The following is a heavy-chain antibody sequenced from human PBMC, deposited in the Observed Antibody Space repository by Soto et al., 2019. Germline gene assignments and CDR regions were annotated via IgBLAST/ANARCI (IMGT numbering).Heavy chain of an antibody. Sequence: GGSLRLSCIGSGFAFSRYAMSWVRQAPEKGLEWVSAISGSGGDTFYAHSVKGRFTISRDNSKNTLYLQMDTLRAEDTAVYYCAKEVTTPLRYYYYGMDVWGQGTTVTVSS. CDR1: GFAFSRYA. J-gene: IGHJ6*02. D-gene: IGHD1-1*01. V-gene: IGHV3-23*01. CDR3: AKEVTTPLRYYYYGMDV. CDR2: ISGSGGDT.